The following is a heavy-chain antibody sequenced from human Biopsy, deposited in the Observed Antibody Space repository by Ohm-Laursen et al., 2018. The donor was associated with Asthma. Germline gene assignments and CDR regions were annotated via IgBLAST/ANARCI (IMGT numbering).Heavy chain of an antibody. CDR2: IYSGGGT. D-gene: IGHD6-19*01. CDR1: GFTVSRDY. V-gene: IGHV3-53*01. Sequence: SLRLSCSASGFTVSRDYMFWVRQAPGKGLEWVSVIYSGGGTFYADSVKGRVTISRDISKNTLSLQMNSLRAEDTAVYYCARGDSSGWSHYYFDYWGQGTLVTVSS. CDR3: ARGDSSGWSHYYFDY. J-gene: IGHJ4*02.